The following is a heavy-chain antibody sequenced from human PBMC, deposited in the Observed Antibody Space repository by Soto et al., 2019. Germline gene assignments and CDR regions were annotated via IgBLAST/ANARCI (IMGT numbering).Heavy chain of an antibody. D-gene: IGHD2-15*01. CDR2: ISSSSSTI. CDR1: GFTFSSYS. J-gene: IGHJ4*02. CDR3: ARSQVVAAPGGY. Sequence: EVQLVESGGGLVQPGGSLRLSCAASGFTFSSYSMNWVRQAPGKGLEWVSYISSSSSTIYYADSMKGRLTISSDNDKNSLYLQINSLRAEDTAVYYCARSQVVAAPGGYWGQGTLVTVSS. V-gene: IGHV3-48*01.